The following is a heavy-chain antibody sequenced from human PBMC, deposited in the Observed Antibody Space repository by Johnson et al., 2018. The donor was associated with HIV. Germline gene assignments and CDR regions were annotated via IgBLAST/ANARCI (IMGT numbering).Heavy chain of an antibody. CDR3: AKDRYGGSYPDAFDI. D-gene: IGHD1-26*01. J-gene: IGHJ3*02. Sequence: VQLVESGGGLVQPGGSLRLSCAASGFTFSSYAMSWVRQAPGKGLEWVSAISGSGGRTYYADSVKGRFTISRDNSKNTLFLQMNSLRPEDTSVYYCAKDRYGGSYPDAFDICGQGTMVTVSS. CDR2: ISGSGGRT. V-gene: IGHV3-23*04. CDR1: GFTFSSYA.